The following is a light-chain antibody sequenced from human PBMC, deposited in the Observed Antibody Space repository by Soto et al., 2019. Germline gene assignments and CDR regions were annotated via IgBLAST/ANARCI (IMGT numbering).Light chain of an antibody. J-gene: IGKJ2*01. CDR2: AAS. CDR3: QKYDSVPPWYT. CDR1: QAISNH. V-gene: IGKV1-27*01. Sequence: DIQMTQSPSSLSASVGDRVTITCRASQAISNHLVWFQQKPGKVPKLLIYAASTLQSGVPSRFSGSGSGTDFTLTISSLQPEDVATYYCQKYDSVPPWYTFGQGTKLEIK.